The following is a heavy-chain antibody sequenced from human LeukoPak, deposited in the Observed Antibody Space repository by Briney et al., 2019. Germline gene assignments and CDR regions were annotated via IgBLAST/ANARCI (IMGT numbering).Heavy chain of an antibody. J-gene: IGHJ4*02. CDR3: ARDYCSSTSCLFDY. Sequence: ASVKVSCKASGYTFTSYYMHWVRQAPGQGLEWMGIINPSGGSTSYAQKFQGRVTMTRDTSISTAYMELSRLRSDDTAVFYCARDYCSSTSCLFDYWGQGTQVTVSS. V-gene: IGHV1-46*01. D-gene: IGHD2-2*01. CDR1: GYTFTSYY. CDR2: INPSGGST.